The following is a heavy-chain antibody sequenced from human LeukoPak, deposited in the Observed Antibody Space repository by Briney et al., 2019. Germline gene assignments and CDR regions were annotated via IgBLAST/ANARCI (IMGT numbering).Heavy chain of an antibody. CDR2: ISGSGGST. V-gene: IGHV3-23*01. D-gene: IGHD3-22*01. J-gene: IGHJ4*02. CDR3: AKRPTVGYYCEY. CDR1: GFTFSSYA. Sequence: SGGSLRLSCAASGFTFSSYAMSWVRQAPGKGLEWVSAISGSGGSTYYADSVKGRFTISGDNSKNTLYLQMNSLRAEDTAVYYCAKRPTVGYYCEYWGQGTLVTVSS.